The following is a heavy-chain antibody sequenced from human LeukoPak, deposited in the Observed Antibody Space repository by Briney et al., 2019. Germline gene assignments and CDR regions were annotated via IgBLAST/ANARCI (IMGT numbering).Heavy chain of an antibody. CDR3: ARRFAAQLAFVDV. V-gene: IGHV3-30*02. J-gene: IGHJ6*04. CDR1: GFTFCSYG. D-gene: IGHD3-3*02. Sequence: PGGSLRLSCAASGFTFCSYGMHWVRQAPGKGLEWVAFIRYDGSNKYYADSVKGRFTISRDNSKNTLYLQMGSLTAEDMAVYYCARRFAAQLAFVDVWGKGTTVTISS. CDR2: IRYDGSNK.